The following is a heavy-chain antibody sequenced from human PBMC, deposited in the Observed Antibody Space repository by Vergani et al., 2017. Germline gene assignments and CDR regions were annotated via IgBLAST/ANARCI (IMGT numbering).Heavy chain of an antibody. Sequence: LEESGGGSVKPGGSLRLSCAASGFKFSDHYMSWIRQAPGKGLEWVSHISPGASTVPYTDSVTGRFTVSRDNDNNSLTLDMTTLRVEDTAVYYSAKNPGISTTRHYYAMNVWGKGTTVTVSS. CDR2: ISPGASTV. V-gene: IGHV3-11*04. CDR3: AKNPGISTTRHYYAMNV. J-gene: IGHJ6*04. CDR1: GFKFSDHY. D-gene: IGHD1-1*01.